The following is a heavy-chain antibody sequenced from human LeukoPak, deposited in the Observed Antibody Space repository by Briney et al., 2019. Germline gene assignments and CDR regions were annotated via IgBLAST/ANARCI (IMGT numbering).Heavy chain of an antibody. CDR2: IYYSGST. Sequence: SETLSLTCTVSGGSISSYYWSWIRQPPGKGLEWIGYIYYSGSTNYNPSLKSRVTISVDTSKNQFSLKLSSVTAADTAVYYCATLGFSSGYYYFFDHWGQGTLVTVSS. J-gene: IGHJ5*02. CDR3: ATLGFSSGYYYFFDH. CDR1: GGSISSYY. V-gene: IGHV4-59*12. D-gene: IGHD3-22*01.